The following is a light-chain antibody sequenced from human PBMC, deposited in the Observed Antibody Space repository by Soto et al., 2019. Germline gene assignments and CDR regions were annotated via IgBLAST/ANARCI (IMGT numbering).Light chain of an antibody. CDR3: CSYAGSSTVV. J-gene: IGLJ2*01. V-gene: IGLV2-23*01. Sequence: QSALTQPASVSGSPGQSITISCTGTRSDVVSYNLVSWYQQHPGKAPKLMIYEGSKRPSGVSNRFSGSKSGNTASLTISGLQAEDEADYYCCSYAGSSTVVFGGGTKVTVL. CDR1: RSDVVSYNL. CDR2: EGS.